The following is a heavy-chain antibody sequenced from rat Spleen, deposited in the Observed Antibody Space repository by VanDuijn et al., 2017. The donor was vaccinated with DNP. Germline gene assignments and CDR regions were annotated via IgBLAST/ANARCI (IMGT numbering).Heavy chain of an antibody. CDR3: ARWNSGHFDY. J-gene: IGHJ2*01. V-gene: IGHV4-2*01. D-gene: IGHD4-3*01. Sequence: EVKLVESGGGLVQPGRSLKLSCAASGFNFNDYWMGWVRQAPGKGLEWIGEINKNSRTINYTPSLKDKFTISRDNAQNTLYLQMSKLGSEDTAIYYCARWNSGHFDYWGQGVMVPVSS. CDR2: INKNSRTI. CDR1: GFNFNDYW.